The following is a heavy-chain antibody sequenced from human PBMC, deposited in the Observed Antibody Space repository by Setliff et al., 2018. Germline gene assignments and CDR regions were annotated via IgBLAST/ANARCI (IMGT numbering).Heavy chain of an antibody. CDR2: IYPGDSDT. CDR3: ARVGWGPQQLVPYNWFDP. CDR1: GSSFTSYW. J-gene: IGHJ5*02. D-gene: IGHD6-13*01. V-gene: IGHV5-51*01. Sequence: GESLKISCKGSGSSFTSYWIGWVRQMPGKGLEWMGVIYPGDSDTRYSPSFQGQVTISADKSISTAYLQWSSLKASDTAMYYCARVGWGPQQLVPYNWFDPWGQGTLVTVSS.